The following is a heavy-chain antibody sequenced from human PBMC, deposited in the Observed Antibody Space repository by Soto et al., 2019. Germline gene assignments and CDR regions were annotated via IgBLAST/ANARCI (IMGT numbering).Heavy chain of an antibody. Sequence: PGGSLRLSCAASGFTFSSYGMHWVRQAPGKGLEWVAVISYDGSNKYYADSVKGRFTISRDNSKNTLYLQMNSLRAEDTAVYYCAKEAGTSPIYYYYGMDVWGQGTTVTVSS. CDR2: ISYDGSNK. J-gene: IGHJ6*02. CDR1: GFTFSSYG. D-gene: IGHD1-7*01. V-gene: IGHV3-30*18. CDR3: AKEAGTSPIYYYYGMDV.